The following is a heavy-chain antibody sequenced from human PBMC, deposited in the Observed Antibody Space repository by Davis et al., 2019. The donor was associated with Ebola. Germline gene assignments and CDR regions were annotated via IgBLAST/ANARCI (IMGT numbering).Heavy chain of an antibody. Sequence: GESLKISCAASGFTFSNYAMHWVRQAPGKGLEWVSYISSSSSYTNYADSVKGRFTISRDNAKNSLYLQMNSLRAEDTAVYYCARSVITYYYGMDVWGQGTTVTVSS. CDR2: ISSSSSYT. J-gene: IGHJ6*02. V-gene: IGHV3-21*05. CDR3: ARSVITYYYGMDV. D-gene: IGHD3-22*01. CDR1: GFTFSNYA.